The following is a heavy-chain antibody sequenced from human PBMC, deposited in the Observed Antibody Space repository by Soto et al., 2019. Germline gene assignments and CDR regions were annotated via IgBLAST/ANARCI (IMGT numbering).Heavy chain of an antibody. Sequence: EVQLLESGGGLVQPGGSLRLSCAASGFTFSSYAMSWVRQAPGKGLEWVSGISGSAYSTYYADSVKGRFTISRDNSKNTLSLQMNSLRAEDSVVYYWAKSGSLQWLVNPWLFDPWGQGTLVTVSS. V-gene: IGHV3-23*01. J-gene: IGHJ5*02. CDR3: AKSGSLQWLVNPWLFDP. CDR1: GFTFSSYA. D-gene: IGHD6-19*01. CDR2: ISGSAYST.